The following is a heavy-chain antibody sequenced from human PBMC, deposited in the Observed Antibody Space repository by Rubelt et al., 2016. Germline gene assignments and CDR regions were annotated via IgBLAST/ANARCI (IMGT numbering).Heavy chain of an antibody. CDR1: GGSISSYY. V-gene: IGHV4-59*12. CDR2: IYYSGST. CDR3: ARGRFGKKGYCSSTSCYTRGAGDYYGMDV. D-gene: IGHD2-2*02. J-gene: IGHJ6*02. Sequence: LQESGPGLVKPSETLSLTCTVSGGSISSYYWSWIRQPPGKGLEWIGYIYYSGSTNYNPSLKSRVTISVDTSKNQFSLKLSSVTAADTAVYYCARGRFGKKGYCSSTSCYTRGAGDYYGMDVWGQGTTVTVSS.